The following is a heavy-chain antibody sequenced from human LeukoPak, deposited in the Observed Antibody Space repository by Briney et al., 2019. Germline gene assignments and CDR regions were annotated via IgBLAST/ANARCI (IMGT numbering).Heavy chain of an antibody. CDR2: ITSSSSYI. D-gene: IGHD6-19*01. CDR3: ARVFGSGWSAEYFQH. J-gene: IGHJ1*01. CDR1: GFTFSSYS. Sequence: KPGGSLRLSCAASGFTFSSYSMNWVRQAPGKGLEWVSSITSSSSYIYYADSVKGRFTISRDNARNSLYLQMNSLRAEDTAVYYCARVFGSGWSAEYFQHWGQGTLVTVSS. V-gene: IGHV3-21*01.